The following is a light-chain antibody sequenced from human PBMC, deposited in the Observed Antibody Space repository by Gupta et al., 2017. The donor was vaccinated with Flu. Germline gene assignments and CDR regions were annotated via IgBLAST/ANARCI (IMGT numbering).Light chain of an antibody. J-gene: IGLJ2*01. CDR3: SSYAGGASQV. V-gene: IGLV2-8*01. Sequence: QSALTQPASASGSLGQLITISCTGTSSDIGGYNSVSWYQQHPGKAPKLIIYEVNKRPSGVSDRFSGSKSGNTASLTISGLRAEDEADFYCSSYAGGASQVFGGGTKLTVL. CDR1: SSDIGGYNS. CDR2: EVN.